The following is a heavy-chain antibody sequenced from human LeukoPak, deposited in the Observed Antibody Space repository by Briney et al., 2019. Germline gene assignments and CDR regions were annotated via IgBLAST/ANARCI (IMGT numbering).Heavy chain of an antibody. J-gene: IGHJ4*02. V-gene: IGHV4-34*01. D-gene: IGHD4-17*01. CDR2: INHSGST. Sequence: LETLSLTCAVYGGSFSGYYWSWIRQPPGKGLEWIGEINHSGSTNYNPSLKSRVTISVDTSKNQFSLKLSSVTAADTAVYYCARKGGTVTTGRAFDYWGQGTLVTVSS. CDR3: ARKGGTVTTGRAFDY. CDR1: GGSFSGYY.